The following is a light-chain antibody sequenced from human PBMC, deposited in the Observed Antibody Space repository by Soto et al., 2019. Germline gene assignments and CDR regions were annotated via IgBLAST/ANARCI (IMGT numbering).Light chain of an antibody. CDR3: QKYNSAPLT. CDR2: KAS. Sequence: DIQMTQSPSSVSASVGDTVTVSCRASQVISSWLAWYQQKPGRAPNPLIYKASTLQTGVPSRFSGSGSGTDFTLTIRSLQPEDVAAYYCQKYNSAPLTFGGGTKVDIK. J-gene: IGKJ4*01. V-gene: IGKV1-12*01. CDR1: QVISSW.